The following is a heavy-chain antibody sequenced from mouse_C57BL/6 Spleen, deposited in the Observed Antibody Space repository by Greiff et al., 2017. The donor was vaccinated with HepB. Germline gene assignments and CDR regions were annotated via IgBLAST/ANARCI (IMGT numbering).Heavy chain of an antibody. V-gene: IGHV1-64*01. J-gene: IGHJ2*01. CDR1: GYTFTSYW. D-gene: IGHD1-3*01. CDR3: ARSGGITAYYLDY. Sequence: VQLQQPGAELVKPGASVKLSCKASGYTFTSYWMHWVKQRPGQGLEWIGMIHPNSGSTNYNEKFKSKATLTVDKSSSTAYMQLSSLTSEDSAVYYCARSGGITAYYLDYWGQGTTLTVSS. CDR2: IHPNSGST.